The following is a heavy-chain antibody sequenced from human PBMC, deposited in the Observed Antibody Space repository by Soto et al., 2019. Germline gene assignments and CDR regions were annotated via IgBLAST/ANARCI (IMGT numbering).Heavy chain of an antibody. V-gene: IGHV1-3*01. CDR3: ARAGPYDFWSGYYPYFDY. CDR1: GYTFTSYA. D-gene: IGHD3-3*01. CDR2: INAGNGNT. J-gene: IGHJ4*02. Sequence: ASVKVSCKASGYTFTSYAMHWVRQAPGQRLEWMGWINAGNGNTKYSQKFQGRVTITRDTSASTAYMELSSLRSEDTAVYYCARAGPYDFWSGYYPYFDYWGQGTLVTVS.